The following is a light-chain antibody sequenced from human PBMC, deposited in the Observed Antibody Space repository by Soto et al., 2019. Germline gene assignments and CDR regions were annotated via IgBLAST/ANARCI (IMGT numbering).Light chain of an antibody. CDR1: QSVSTDC. J-gene: IGKJ1*01. V-gene: IGKV3-20*01. Sequence: EIVLTQSPGTLSLSPGERATLSCRASQSVSTDCVAWYQQKPGQPPRLLIHRASSRATGIPDRFSGSGSGTDFSLTISRLEPEDFAVYCCQQYGSSPETFGQGTKVEVK. CDR2: RAS. CDR3: QQYGSSPET.